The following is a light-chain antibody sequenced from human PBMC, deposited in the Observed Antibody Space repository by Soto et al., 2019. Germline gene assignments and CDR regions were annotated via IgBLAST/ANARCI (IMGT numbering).Light chain of an antibody. J-gene: IGLJ1*01. V-gene: IGLV2-14*01. CDR3: SSYTSTSTPYV. CDR1: SSDVGGYNY. CDR2: DVS. Sequence: QSVLTQPASVSESPGQSITISCTGTSSDVGGYNYVSWYQQHPGKAPKVMIYDVSNRPSGVSNRFSGSKSGNTASLTISGLQAEDEADYYCSSYTSTSTPYVFGTGTKVTVL.